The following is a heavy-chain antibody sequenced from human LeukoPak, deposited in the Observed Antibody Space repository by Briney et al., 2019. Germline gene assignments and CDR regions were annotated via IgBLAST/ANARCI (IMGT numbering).Heavy chain of an antibody. D-gene: IGHD4-11*01. J-gene: IGHJ4*02. CDR3: AKGSAQYYFES. V-gene: IGHV3-21*04. CDR1: GVTFSSYS. CDR2: IRSSSSYI. Sequence: GGSLRLSWAASGVTFSSYSMNWVRQAPGKGLEWVSSIRSSSSYIYHADSVKGRFTISRDNSNNTLYLQMNSLTGEDTALYYCAKGSAQYYFESWGPGTLVIVFS.